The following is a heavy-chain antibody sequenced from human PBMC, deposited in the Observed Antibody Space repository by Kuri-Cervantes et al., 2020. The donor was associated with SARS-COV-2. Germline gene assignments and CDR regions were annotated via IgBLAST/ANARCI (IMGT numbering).Heavy chain of an antibody. CDR1: GFTVSRNY. CDR2: IYSGCST. V-gene: IGHV3-53*01. Sequence: GGSLRLSCVASGFTVSRNYMSWVRQAPGKGLEWVSVIYSGCSTYYADSVKGRFTISRDNAKNSLYLQMNSLRAEDTAVYYCARAGDYGDYWWFDPWGQGTLVTVSS. J-gene: IGHJ5*02. CDR3: ARAGDYGDYWWFDP. D-gene: IGHD4-17*01.